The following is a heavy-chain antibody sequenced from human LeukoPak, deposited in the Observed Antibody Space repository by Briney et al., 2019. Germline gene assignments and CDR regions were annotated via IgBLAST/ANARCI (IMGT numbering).Heavy chain of an antibody. CDR2: IYLGGKT. CDR3: ARHMATPGTRGFDS. D-gene: IGHD5-24*01. V-gene: IGHV4-4*02. CDR1: GGSISSANW. Sequence: NPSGTLSLTCAVSGGSISSANWWSWVRQPPGKGLEWIGEIYLGGKTNYNPSLKSRVTISIGTSKNQFSLKLISVTAADTALYYCARHMATPGTRGFDSWGQGTLVTVSS. J-gene: IGHJ4*02.